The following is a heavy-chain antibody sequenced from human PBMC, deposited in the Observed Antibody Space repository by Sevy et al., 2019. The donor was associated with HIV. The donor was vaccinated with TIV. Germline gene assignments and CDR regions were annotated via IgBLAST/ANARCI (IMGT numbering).Heavy chain of an antibody. CDR1: GFSFSYYG. D-gene: IGHD1-26*01. V-gene: IGHV3-30*18. J-gene: IGHJ6*02. Sequence: GGSLRLSCIGSGFSFSYYGIHWVRQSPGKGLDWVALISHDGISEYYADSVKGRFTISRDNSKNTVYLEMNSLRNEDKAIYFCANAYSGSYSHSYLYALDVWGQGTTVTVSS. CDR3: ANAYSGSYSHSYLYALDV. CDR2: ISHDGISE.